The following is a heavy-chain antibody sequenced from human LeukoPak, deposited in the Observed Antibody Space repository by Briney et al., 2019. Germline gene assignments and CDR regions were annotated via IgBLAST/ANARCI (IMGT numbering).Heavy chain of an antibody. CDR3: ARDSLTGTYAFDI. CDR1: GFTFSTSA. CDR2: INNVRSHI. V-gene: IGHV3-21*06. Sequence: GGSLRLSCAASGFTFSTSAMNWVRQAPGKGLEWVSSINNVRSHIYYADSVRGRFTISRDNANNVLYLQMNSLRAEDTAVYYCARDSLTGTYAFDIWGQGTMVTVSS. J-gene: IGHJ3*02. D-gene: IGHD1-1*01.